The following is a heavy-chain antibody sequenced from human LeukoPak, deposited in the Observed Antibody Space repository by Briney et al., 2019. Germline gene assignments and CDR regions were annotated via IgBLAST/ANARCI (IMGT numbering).Heavy chain of an antibody. CDR2: MNPNSGNT. CDR3: ARSTRVLPHLSYNWFDP. D-gene: IGHD4/OR15-4a*01. CDR1: GYTFTSYD. J-gene: IGHJ5*02. V-gene: IGHV1-8*01. Sequence: GASVKVSCKASGYTFTSYDINWVRPATGQGLEWMGWMNPNSGNTGYAQKFQGRVTMTRNTSISTAYMELSSLRSEDTAVYYCARSTRVLPHLSYNWFDPWGQGTLVTVSS.